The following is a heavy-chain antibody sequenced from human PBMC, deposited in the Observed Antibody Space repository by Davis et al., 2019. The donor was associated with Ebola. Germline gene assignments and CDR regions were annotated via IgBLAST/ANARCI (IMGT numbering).Heavy chain of an antibody. CDR1: GGTFSTYA. Sequence: SVKVSCKASGGTFSTYAISWVRQAPRQGLEWTGGIIPIFGTANYAQKFQGRVTITADESTSTAYMELSSLRSEDTAVYYCARDLPYYGDYSFDIWGQGTMVTVSS. D-gene: IGHD4-17*01. J-gene: IGHJ3*02. V-gene: IGHV1-69*13. CDR3: ARDLPYYGDYSFDI. CDR2: IIPIFGTA.